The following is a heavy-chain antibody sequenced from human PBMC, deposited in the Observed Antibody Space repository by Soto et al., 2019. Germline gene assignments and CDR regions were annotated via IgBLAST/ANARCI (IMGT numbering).Heavy chain of an antibody. CDR3: ARDGGTYYYDSSGYYRFDY. J-gene: IGHJ4*02. V-gene: IGHV1-18*01. D-gene: IGHD3-22*01. CDR2: ISAYNGNT. Sequence: ASVKVSCKASGYTFTSYGISWVRQAPGQGLEWMGWISAYNGNTNYAQKLQGRVTMTTDTSTSTAYMELRSLRSDDTAVYYCARDGGTYYYDSSGYYRFDYWGQGTLVTVSS. CDR1: GYTFTSYG.